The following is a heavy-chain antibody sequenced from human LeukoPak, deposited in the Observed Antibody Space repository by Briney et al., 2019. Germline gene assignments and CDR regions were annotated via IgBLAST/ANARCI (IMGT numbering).Heavy chain of an antibody. Sequence: PGGSLRLSCAASGFTFSSYGMHWVRQAPGKGLEWVAVISYDGSNKYYADSVKGRFTISRDNSKNTLYLQMNSLRAEDTAVYYCARDHYDFWSGYVHWGQGTLVTVSS. CDR3: ARDHYDFWSGYVH. D-gene: IGHD3-3*01. CDR2: ISYDGSNK. J-gene: IGHJ4*02. CDR1: GFTFSSYG. V-gene: IGHV3-30*03.